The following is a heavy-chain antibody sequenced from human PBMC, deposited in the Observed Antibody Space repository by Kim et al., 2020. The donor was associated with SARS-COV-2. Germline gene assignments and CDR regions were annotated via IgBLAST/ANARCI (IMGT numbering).Heavy chain of an antibody. V-gene: IGHV1-2*02. D-gene: IGHD2-2*02. CDR2: INPVSGDT. CDR3: ARDQGCSRSSCYSNWFDL. J-gene: IGHJ5*02. Sequence: ASVKVSCKALDYTFTDYYLHWVRQAPGQGLEWMGWINPVSGDTKFAPKFQGRVIMSAHASITAAYLELSRLRSEDTAVYYCARDQGCSRSSCYSNWFDLWGQGTPVTVSS. CDR1: DYTFTDYY.